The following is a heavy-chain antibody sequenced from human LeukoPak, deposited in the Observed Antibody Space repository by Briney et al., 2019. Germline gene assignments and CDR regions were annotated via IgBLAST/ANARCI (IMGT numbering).Heavy chain of an antibody. J-gene: IGHJ5*02. Sequence: GGSLRLSCAASGFTFGDYYMSWIRQAPGKGLEWVSYISNSGTIIEYVDSVKGRFTISRDNARNSVYLEMNSLRVEDTAVYYCARDGSGSFTTDWFDTWGQGTLVTVSS. CDR1: GFTFGDYY. CDR3: ARDGSGSFTTDWFDT. V-gene: IGHV3-11*01. CDR2: ISNSGTII. D-gene: IGHD1-26*01.